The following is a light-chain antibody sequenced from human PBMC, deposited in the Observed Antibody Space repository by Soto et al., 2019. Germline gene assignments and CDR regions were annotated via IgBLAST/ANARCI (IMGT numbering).Light chain of an antibody. CDR3: GTWDSSLSVWV. Sequence: QSVLTQPPSVSAAPGQKVTISCSGSSSNIGNNYVSWYQQLPGTAPKLLIYENNKRPSGIPDRFSGSKSGTSATLGITGLQTGDEADYYCGTWDSSLSVWVFGGGTSSPS. J-gene: IGLJ3*02. V-gene: IGLV1-51*02. CDR2: ENN. CDR1: SSNIGNNY.